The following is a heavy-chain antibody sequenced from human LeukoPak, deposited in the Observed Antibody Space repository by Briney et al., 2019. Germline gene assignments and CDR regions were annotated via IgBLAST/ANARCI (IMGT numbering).Heavy chain of an antibody. CDR3: ARLGGGGTNYYFDY. J-gene: IGHJ4*02. V-gene: IGHV4-38-2*01. D-gene: IGHD2-15*01. Sequence: PSETLSLTCAVSGYSINSGYCWGWIRQPPGKGLEWIGSFYHSGSTYYNPSLKSRVTISVDTSRNQFSLKLTSVTAADTAVYYCARLGGGGTNYYFDYWGQGTLVTVSS. CDR1: GYSINSGYC. CDR2: FYHSGST.